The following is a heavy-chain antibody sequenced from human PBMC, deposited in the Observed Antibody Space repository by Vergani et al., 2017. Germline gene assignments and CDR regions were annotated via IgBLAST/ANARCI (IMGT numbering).Heavy chain of an antibody. J-gene: IGHJ6*03. CDR3: AIDRGYCSSTSCYYYYYMDV. CDR1: GFTFSSYA. D-gene: IGHD2-2*01. V-gene: IGHV3-23*03. CDR2: IYSGGSST. Sequence: EVQLLESGGGLVQPGGSLRLSCAASGFTFSSYAMSWVRQAPGKGLEWVSVIYSGGSSTYYADSVKGRFTISRDNSKNTLYLQMNSLRAEDTAVYYCAIDRGYCSSTSCYYYYYMDVWGKGTTVTVSS.